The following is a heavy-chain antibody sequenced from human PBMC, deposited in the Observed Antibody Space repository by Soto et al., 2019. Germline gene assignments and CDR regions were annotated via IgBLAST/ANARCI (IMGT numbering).Heavy chain of an antibody. J-gene: IGHJ4*02. CDR1: GGSISSSNW. CDR2: IYHSGST. Sequence: SEPLSLTFAVSGGSISSSNWWSWVRQPPGKGLEWIGEIYHSGSTNYNPSLKSRVTISVDKSKNQFSLKLSSVTAADTAVYDWARRWSPTGTIDYRGQGLFVTVVS. CDR3: ARRWSPTGTIDY. D-gene: IGHD3-10*01. V-gene: IGHV4-4*02.